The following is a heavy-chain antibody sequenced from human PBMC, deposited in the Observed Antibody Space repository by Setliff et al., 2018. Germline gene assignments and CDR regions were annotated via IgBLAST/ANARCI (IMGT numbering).Heavy chain of an antibody. J-gene: IGHJ4*02. CDR2: ISGNSGSI. D-gene: IGHD6-25*01. CDR1: GFTFDDYA. V-gene: IGHV3-9*01. Sequence: HPGGSLTLSCAASGFTFDDYAMHWVRQAPGKGLEWVSGISGNSGSIGYADSVKGRFTISRDNARDSLYLQMNSLRAEDTAVYYCVRDTTSGWMLTNWGQGTLVTVSS. CDR3: VRDTTSGWMLTN.